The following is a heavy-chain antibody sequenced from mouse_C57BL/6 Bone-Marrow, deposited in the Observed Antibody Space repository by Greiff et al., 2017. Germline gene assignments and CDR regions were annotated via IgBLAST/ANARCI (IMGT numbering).Heavy chain of an antibody. D-gene: IGHD2-14*01. V-gene: IGHV1-72*01. CDR1: GYTFTSYW. Sequence: QVQLQQPGAELVKPGASVKLSCKASGYTFTSYWMHWVKQRPGRGLEWIGRIDPNSGGTKYNEKFKSKATLAVDKPSSTAYMQLSSLTSEDSAVYDCARSRRVRGGGAMDYWGQGTSVTVSA. CDR2: IDPNSGGT. CDR3: ARSRRVRGGGAMDY. J-gene: IGHJ4*01.